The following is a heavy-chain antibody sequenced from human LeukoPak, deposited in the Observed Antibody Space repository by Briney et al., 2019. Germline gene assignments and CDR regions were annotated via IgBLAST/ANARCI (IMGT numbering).Heavy chain of an antibody. Sequence: GGSPRLSCAASGFTVSSNYMSWVRQAPGKGLEWVSGINWNGGSTGYADSVKGRFTISRDNAKNSLYLQMNSLRAEDTALYHCARARYCSSTSCYSFDYWGQGTLVTVSS. CDR1: GFTVSSNY. D-gene: IGHD2-2*01. V-gene: IGHV3-20*01. J-gene: IGHJ4*02. CDR2: INWNGGST. CDR3: ARARYCSSTSCYSFDY.